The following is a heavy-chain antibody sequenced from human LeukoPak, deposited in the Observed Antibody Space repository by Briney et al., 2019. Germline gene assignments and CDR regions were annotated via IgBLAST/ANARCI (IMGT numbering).Heavy chain of an antibody. CDR1: GFTFSSYA. Sequence: GGSLRLSCAASGFTFSSYAMYWVRQAPGKGLEWVGRIKSTTDGGTTDYAAPVKGRFTISRDDSKTTLYLQMNSLKTEDTAVYYCTTESPHFDYWGQGTLVTVPS. V-gene: IGHV3-15*01. J-gene: IGHJ4*02. CDR3: TTESPHFDY. CDR2: IKSTTDGGTT.